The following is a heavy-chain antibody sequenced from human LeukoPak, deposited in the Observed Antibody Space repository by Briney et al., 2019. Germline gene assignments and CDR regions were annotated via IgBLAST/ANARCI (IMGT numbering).Heavy chain of an antibody. J-gene: IGHJ4*03. CDR3: ARGPTISETGYFDY. V-gene: IGHV4-34*01. CDR1: GGSFSGYY. CDR2: INHRGDT. D-gene: IGHD1-1*01. Sequence: SETLSLTCAVYGGSFSGYYWVWIRQSPGKGLEWIAEINHRGDTNYNPSVKSRVSISVDTSKNQFSLKVTSLTAADTAVYYCARGPTISETGYFDYWGQGTLVTVSS.